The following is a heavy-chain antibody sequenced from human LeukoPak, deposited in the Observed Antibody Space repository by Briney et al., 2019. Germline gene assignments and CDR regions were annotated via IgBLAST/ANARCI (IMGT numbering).Heavy chain of an antibody. J-gene: IGHJ4*02. Sequence: GGSLRLSCAASGFTFSNYALNWVRQAPGKGLEWVSYISSGGTTIYYADSVKGRFTFSRDNAKNSLYLQMNSLRAEDTAVYYCARSGSSWYYFDYWGQGTLVTVSS. D-gene: IGHD6-13*01. CDR2: ISSGGTTI. V-gene: IGHV3-48*03. CDR3: ARSGSSWYYFDY. CDR1: GFTFSNYA.